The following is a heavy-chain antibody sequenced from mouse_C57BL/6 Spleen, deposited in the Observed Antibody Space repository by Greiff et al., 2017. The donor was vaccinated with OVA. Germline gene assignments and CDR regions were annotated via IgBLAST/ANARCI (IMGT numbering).Heavy chain of an antibody. Sequence: VQLQQSGAELVRPGASVTLSCKASGYTFTDYEMHWVKQTPVHGLEWIGAIDPETGGTAYNQKFKGKAILTADKSSSTAYMELRSLTSEDSAVYYCTRVGQLRLRGAMDYWGQGTSVTVSS. CDR3: TRVGQLRLRGAMDY. J-gene: IGHJ4*01. D-gene: IGHD3-2*02. V-gene: IGHV1-15*01. CDR2: IDPETGGT. CDR1: GYTFTDYE.